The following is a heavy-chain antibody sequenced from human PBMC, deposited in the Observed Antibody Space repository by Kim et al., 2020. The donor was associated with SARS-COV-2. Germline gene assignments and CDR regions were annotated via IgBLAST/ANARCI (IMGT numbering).Heavy chain of an antibody. D-gene: IGHD5-18*01. CDR2: IIPILGIA. J-gene: IGHJ4*02. CDR1: GGTFSSYA. Sequence: SVKVSCKASGGTFSSYAISWVRQAPGQGLEWMGRIIPILGIANYAQKFQGRVTITADKSTSTAYMELSSLRSEDTAVYYCARAMIQLWFPLDYWGQGTLVTVSS. CDR3: ARAMIQLWFPLDY. V-gene: IGHV1-69*04.